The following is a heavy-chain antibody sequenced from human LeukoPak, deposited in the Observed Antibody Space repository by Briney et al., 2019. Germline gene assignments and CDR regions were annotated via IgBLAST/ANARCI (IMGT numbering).Heavy chain of an antibody. D-gene: IGHD3-22*01. CDR2: VSGSGDST. V-gene: IGHV3-23*01. CDR1: GFTSSSYA. J-gene: IGHJ4*02. CDR3: ARDRYYYDSSGTKHYFDY. Sequence: GGSLRLSCAASGFTSSSYAMTWVRQAPGKGLEWVSAVSGSGDSTYYADSVKGRFTISRDNSNNTLYLQMNSLRAEDTAVYYCARDRYYYDSSGTKHYFDYWGQGTLVTVSS.